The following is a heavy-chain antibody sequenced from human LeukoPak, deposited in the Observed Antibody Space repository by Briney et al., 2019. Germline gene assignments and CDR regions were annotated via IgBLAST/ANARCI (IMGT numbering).Heavy chain of an antibody. J-gene: IGHJ4*02. D-gene: IGHD3/OR15-3a*01. V-gene: IGHV1-69*04. CDR1: GGTFSRYA. CDR2: IIPILGIA. CDR3: ARDRYRGLGLYYFDY. Sequence: SVKVSCKASGGTFSRYAISWVRQAPGQGLEWMGRIIPILGIANYAQKFQGRVTITADKSTSTAYMELSSLRSEDTAVYYCARDRYRGLGLYYFDYWGQGTLVTVSS.